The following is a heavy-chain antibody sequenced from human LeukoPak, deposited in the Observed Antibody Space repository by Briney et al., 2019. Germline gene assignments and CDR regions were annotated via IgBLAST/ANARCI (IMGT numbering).Heavy chain of an antibody. D-gene: IGHD3-22*01. V-gene: IGHV4-59*12. J-gene: IGHJ4*02. CDR2: ISYTGST. CDR3: ASRPYYYDSSGRPFDY. CDR1: GGSISRYY. Sequence: SETLSLTCTVSGGSISRYYWSWIRQHPGNGLEWIGYISYTGSTTYNSSFKSRVTISLDTSQNQFSLKLISVTAADTAVYYCASRPYYYDSSGRPFDYWGQGTLVTVSS.